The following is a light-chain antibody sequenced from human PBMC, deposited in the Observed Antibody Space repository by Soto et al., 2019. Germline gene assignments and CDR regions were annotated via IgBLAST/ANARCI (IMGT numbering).Light chain of an antibody. J-gene: IGLJ2*01. Sequence: QSALTQPASVSGSPGQSLTISRTGTSSDVGYYDLVSWYQHHPGKAPKLIIFEGSKRPSGVSTRFSGSKSGNTASLTISGLQAEDEADYYCCSYGDSRAVFGGGTKLTVL. CDR3: CSYGDSRAV. V-gene: IGLV2-23*01. CDR2: EGS. CDR1: SSDVGYYDL.